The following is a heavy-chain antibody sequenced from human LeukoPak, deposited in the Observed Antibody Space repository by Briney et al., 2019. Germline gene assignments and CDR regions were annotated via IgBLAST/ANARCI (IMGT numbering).Heavy chain of an antibody. CDR2: TYYRSKWYN. Sequence: SQTLSLTCAISGDRVSSNSAAWNWIRQSPSRGLEWLGRTYYRSKWYNDYAVSVKSRITINPDTSKNQFSLQLNSVTPEDTAVYYCARDPTYYYGSGSYGGGFDYWGQGTLVTVSS. V-gene: IGHV6-1*01. J-gene: IGHJ4*02. CDR3: ARDPTYYYGSGSYGGGFDY. CDR1: GDRVSSNSAA. D-gene: IGHD3-10*01.